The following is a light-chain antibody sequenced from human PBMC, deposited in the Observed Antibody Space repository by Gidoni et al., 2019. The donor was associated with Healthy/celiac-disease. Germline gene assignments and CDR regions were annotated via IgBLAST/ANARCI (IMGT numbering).Light chain of an antibody. V-gene: IGLV7-43*01. CDR1: TGAVTSGYY. Sequence: QTVVTQEPSLTVSPGGTVTLTCASSTGAVTSGYYPNWFQQKPGQAPRALIYSTSTKPSWTPARFSGSLLGGKAALTLSGVQPEDEAEYYCLLYYGGAPVFGGGTKLTV. CDR3: LLYYGGAPV. J-gene: IGLJ3*02. CDR2: STS.